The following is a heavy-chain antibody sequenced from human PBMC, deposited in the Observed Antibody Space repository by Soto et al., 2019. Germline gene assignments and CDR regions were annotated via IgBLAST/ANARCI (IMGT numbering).Heavy chain of an antibody. CDR2: VHYSGSA. Sequence: PSETLSLTCSVSGGSISTSSYFGGWIRQPPGKGLEWVGAVHYSGSANYRSSLQSRVTISVDTSQNQFSLRLRSVTAADTAVYYCARHRWGSGSYSGLLDFWGQGALVTVSS. J-gene: IGHJ4*02. CDR1: GGSISTSSYF. CDR3: ARHRWGSGSYSGLLDF. D-gene: IGHD3-10*01. V-gene: IGHV4-39*01.